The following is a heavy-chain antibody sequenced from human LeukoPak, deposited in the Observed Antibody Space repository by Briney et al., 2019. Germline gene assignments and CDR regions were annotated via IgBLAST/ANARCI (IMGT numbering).Heavy chain of an antibody. V-gene: IGHV1-18*01. D-gene: IGHD3-10*01. J-gene: IGHJ4*02. CDR1: GYTFTTYG. Sequence: ASVKVSCTASGYTFTTYGISWVRQAPGQGLEWMGWISTYNGNTNYAQKLQGRVTVTTDTSTSTVYMELRSLRSDDTAVYYCARDPFGFGIDYWGQGTLVTVSS. CDR2: ISTYNGNT. CDR3: ARDPFGFGIDY.